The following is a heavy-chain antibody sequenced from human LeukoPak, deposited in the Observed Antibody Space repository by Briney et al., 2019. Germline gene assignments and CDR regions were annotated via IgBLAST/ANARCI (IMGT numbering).Heavy chain of an antibody. CDR2: IYYSGST. CDR1: GGSISSYY. D-gene: IGHD3-22*01. Sequence: SETLSLTCTVSGGSISSYYWSRVRQPPGKGLEWIGYIYYSGSTNYNPSLKSRVTISVDTSKNQFSLKLSSVTAADTAVYYCARHMNYYDSSGYRGGYYFDYWGQGTLVTVSS. J-gene: IGHJ4*02. V-gene: IGHV4-59*08. CDR3: ARHMNYYDSSGYRGGYYFDY.